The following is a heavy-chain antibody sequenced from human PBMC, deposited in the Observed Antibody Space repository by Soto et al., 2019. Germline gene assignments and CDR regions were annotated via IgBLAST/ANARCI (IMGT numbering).Heavy chain of an antibody. D-gene: IGHD4-17*01. CDR1: GGSISSYY. J-gene: IGHJ3*02. CDR2: IYYSGST. Sequence: SETLSLTCTVSGGSISSYYWSWIRQPPGKGLEWIGYIYYSGSTYYNPSLKSRVTISVDTSKNQFSLKLSSVTAADTAVYYCARRDYGDYENAFDIWGQGTMVTVSS. V-gene: IGHV4-59*04. CDR3: ARRDYGDYENAFDI.